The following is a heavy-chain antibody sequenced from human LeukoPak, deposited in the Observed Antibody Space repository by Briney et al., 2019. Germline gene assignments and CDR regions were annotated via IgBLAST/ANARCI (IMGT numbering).Heavy chain of an antibody. CDR3: AKDGAYLRSGYFQY. CDR1: GFTFSNYV. J-gene: IGHJ4*02. Sequence: GGSLRLSCVASGFTFSNYVMAWVRQAPGKGLEWVSSISGPGGSIYYADSVRGQFTISRDNSKNTLYLQMNSLRAADTALYYCAKDGAYLRSGYFQYWGQGTLGTVSP. CDR2: ISGPGGSI. D-gene: IGHD3-3*01. V-gene: IGHV3-23*01.